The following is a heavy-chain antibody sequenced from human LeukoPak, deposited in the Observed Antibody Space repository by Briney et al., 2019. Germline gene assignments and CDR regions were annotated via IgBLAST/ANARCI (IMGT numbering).Heavy chain of an antibody. V-gene: IGHV3-9*01. CDR3: ARDQNILTGYPGY. Sequence: GGSLRLSCAASGFTFDDYAMHWVRQAPGRGLEWVSGISWNSGSIGYADSVKGRFTISRDNAKNSLYLQMNSLRAEDTAVYYCARDQNILTGYPGYWGQGTLVTVSS. D-gene: IGHD3-9*01. CDR1: GFTFDDYA. CDR2: ISWNSGSI. J-gene: IGHJ4*02.